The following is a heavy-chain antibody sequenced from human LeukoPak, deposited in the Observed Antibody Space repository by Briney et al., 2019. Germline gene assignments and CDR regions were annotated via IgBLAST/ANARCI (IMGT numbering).Heavy chain of an antibody. J-gene: IGHJ4*02. CDR3: AKGIGYGGNSAGNY. CDR2: ISGSGGST. D-gene: IGHD4-23*01. V-gene: IGHV3-23*01. CDR1: GFTFSNYA. Sequence: GGSLRLSCAASGFTFSNYAMIWVRQAPGKGLEWVSTISGSGGSTYSADSVTGRFTISRDNSKNTLYLQMNTLSAEDTAVYYCAKGIGYGGNSAGNYWGQGTLVTVSS.